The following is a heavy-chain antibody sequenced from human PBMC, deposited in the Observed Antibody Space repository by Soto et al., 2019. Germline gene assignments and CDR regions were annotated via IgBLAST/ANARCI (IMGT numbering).Heavy chain of an antibody. CDR3: ARRTAVAGTYAFDI. Sequence: QVQLVQSGAEVKKPGASVKVSCKASGYTFTSYGFNWVRQAPGQGLEWMGWITTYNENTNYAQKFQGRVTMTTDTSTSTAYMELRSLRSDDTAVYFCARRTAVAGTYAFDIWGQGTMVSVSS. CDR2: ITTYNENT. V-gene: IGHV1-18*01. D-gene: IGHD6-19*01. J-gene: IGHJ3*02. CDR1: GYTFTSYG.